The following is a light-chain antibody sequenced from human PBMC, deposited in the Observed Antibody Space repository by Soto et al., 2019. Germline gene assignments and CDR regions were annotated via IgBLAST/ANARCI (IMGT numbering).Light chain of an antibody. CDR2: GNN. J-gene: IGLJ1*01. Sequence: QSVLTQPPSVSGAPGQRVTISCTGSRSNIGAGYDVHWYQQLPGTAPKLLISGNNNRPSGVPDRFSGSKSGTSGSLAITGLQAEDEADYYCQSYDNSLNGPYVFGSGTKVTVL. CDR3: QSYDNSLNGPYV. CDR1: RSNIGAGYD. V-gene: IGLV1-40*01.